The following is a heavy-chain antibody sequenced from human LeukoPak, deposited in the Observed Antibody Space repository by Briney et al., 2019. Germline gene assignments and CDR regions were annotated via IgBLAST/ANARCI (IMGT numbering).Heavy chain of an antibody. CDR2: ISWNSGSI. Sequence: GGSLRLSCAASGFTFSSYEMNWVRQAPGKGLEWVSGISWNSGSIGYADSVKGRFTISRDNAKNSLYLQMNSLGAEDMALYYCAKDRGSSGYYHGAFDIWGQGTMVTVSS. CDR3: AKDRGSSGYYHGAFDI. V-gene: IGHV3-9*03. CDR1: GFTFSSYE. D-gene: IGHD3-22*01. J-gene: IGHJ3*02.